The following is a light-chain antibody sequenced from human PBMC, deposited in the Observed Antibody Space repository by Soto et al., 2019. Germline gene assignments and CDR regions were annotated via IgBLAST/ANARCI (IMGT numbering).Light chain of an antibody. J-gene: IGLJ1*01. V-gene: IGLV2-14*01. Sequence: QAVVTQPASVSGSPGQSITISCSGTSSDVGGYNSVSWHQQHPGKAPKLMIYEVSNRPSGVSNRFSGSKSGNMASLTISGLQAEDEADYYCSSYTSSTTLYVFGTGTKLTVL. CDR1: SSDVGGYNS. CDR3: SSYTSSTTLYV. CDR2: EVS.